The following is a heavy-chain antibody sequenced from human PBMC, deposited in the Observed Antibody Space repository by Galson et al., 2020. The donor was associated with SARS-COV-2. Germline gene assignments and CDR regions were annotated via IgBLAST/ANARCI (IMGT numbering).Heavy chain of an antibody. J-gene: IGHJ4*02. CDR3: ARGASGGYYGVYFDY. Sequence: QAGGSLRLSCAASGFTFSSYAMHWVRQAPGKGLEWVAVISYDGSNKYYADSVKGRFTISRDNSKNTLYLQMNSLRAEDTAVYYCARGASGGYYGVYFDYWGQGTLVTVSS. V-gene: IGHV3-30-3*01. CDR1: GFTFSSYA. CDR2: ISYDGSNK. D-gene: IGHD3-22*01.